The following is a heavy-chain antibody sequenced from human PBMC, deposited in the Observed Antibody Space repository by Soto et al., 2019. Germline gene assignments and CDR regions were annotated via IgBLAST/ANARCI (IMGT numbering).Heavy chain of an antibody. Sequence: PSETLSLTCTVSGGSISSGGYYWSWIRQHPGKGLEWIGYIYYSGSTYYNPSLKSRVTISVDTSKNQFSLKLSSVTAADTAVYYCARDSSGWYGEFDYWGQGTLVTVS. CDR2: IYYSGST. D-gene: IGHD6-19*01. CDR1: GGSISSGGYY. V-gene: IGHV4-31*03. J-gene: IGHJ4*02. CDR3: ARDSSGWYGEFDY.